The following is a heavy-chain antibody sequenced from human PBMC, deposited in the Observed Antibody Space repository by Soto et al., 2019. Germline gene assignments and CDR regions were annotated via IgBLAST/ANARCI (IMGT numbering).Heavy chain of an antibody. CDR3: AKESAMVTTGWFDP. D-gene: IGHD4-17*01. J-gene: IGHJ5*02. CDR2: ITGSGGRT. CDR1: GFTSSSYA. V-gene: IGHV3-23*01. Sequence: EVQLLESGGALVHPGGSLRLSCVASGFTSSSYAMSWVRQAPGTGLEWVSGITGSGGRTYYADSVKGRFTISRDNSKNTVYLQKNSLRAEDTAIYYCAKESAMVTTGWFDPWGQGTLVTVS.